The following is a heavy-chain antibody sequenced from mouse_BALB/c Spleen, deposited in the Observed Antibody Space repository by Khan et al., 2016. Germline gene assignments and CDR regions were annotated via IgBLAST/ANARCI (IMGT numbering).Heavy chain of an antibody. V-gene: IGHV4-1*02. CDR3: ARLHYYGRFAY. J-gene: IGHJ3*01. Sequence: EVKLLESGGGLVQPGGSLKLSCVASGFDFSRYWMSWVRQAPGKGLEWIGEINPDSSTINYTPSLKDKFIISRDNATTTLYLQMSKVRSEDTALYYCARLHYYGRFAYWGQGTLVTVSA. D-gene: IGHD1-2*01. CDR1: GFDFSRYW. CDR2: INPDSSTI.